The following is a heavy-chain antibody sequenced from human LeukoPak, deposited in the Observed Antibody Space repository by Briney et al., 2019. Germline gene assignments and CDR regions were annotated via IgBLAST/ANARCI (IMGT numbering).Heavy chain of an antibody. Sequence: SVKVSCKASVGTFSSYAISWVRQAPGHGREWMGRIIPIFGIANHAQKFQRRVTITADKSSTTGYMELSSLRSEDTAVYYCATVYDSLDVWGQGTTVTVSS. CDR1: VGTFSSYA. CDR2: IIPIFGIA. J-gene: IGHJ6*02. CDR3: ATVYDSLDV. D-gene: IGHD3-3*01. V-gene: IGHV1-69*04.